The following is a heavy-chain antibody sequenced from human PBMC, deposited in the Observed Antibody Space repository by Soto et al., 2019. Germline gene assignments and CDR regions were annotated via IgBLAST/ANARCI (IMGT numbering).Heavy chain of an antibody. CDR3: ASSDY. V-gene: IGHV3-21*01. Sequence: XXLSCAASGFTFSSYGMHWVRQAPGKGLEWVAAISSSTNYIYYADSVKGRFTISRDNAKNSLYLQMNSLRAEDTAVYYCASSDYWGQGTLVTVSS. CDR1: GFTFSSYG. J-gene: IGHJ4*02. CDR2: ISSSTNYI.